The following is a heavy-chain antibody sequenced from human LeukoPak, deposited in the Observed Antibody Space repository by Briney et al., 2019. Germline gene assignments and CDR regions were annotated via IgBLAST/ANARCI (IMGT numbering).Heavy chain of an antibody. CDR3: ARAQLGTPTDC. V-gene: IGHV3-74*01. CDR2: LTTDGSST. J-gene: IGHJ4*02. CDR1: GFPLTTYA. Sequence: GSLRLSCAASGFPLTTYAMYWVRQAPGKGLVWVSRLTTDGSSTIYADSVMGRFTVSRDIAKNTLYLEVNSLRAEDTAVYYCARAQLGTPTDCWGQGTLVTVSS. D-gene: IGHD1-26*01.